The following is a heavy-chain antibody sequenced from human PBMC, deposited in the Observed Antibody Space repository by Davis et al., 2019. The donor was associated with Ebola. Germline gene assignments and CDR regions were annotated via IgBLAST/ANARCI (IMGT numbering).Heavy chain of an antibody. J-gene: IGHJ6*02. D-gene: IGHD1-7*01. CDR2: ISGSGGST. Sequence: GESLKISCVASGFTFRNYAMSWVRQAPGKGLEWVSTISGSGGSTYYADSVKGRFTISRDNSKNTLYLQMSSLRGDDTAVYYCAKADNWNYLVSVYGVDVWGQGTTVAVSS. CDR1: GFTFRNYA. V-gene: IGHV3-23*01. CDR3: AKADNWNYLVSVYGVDV.